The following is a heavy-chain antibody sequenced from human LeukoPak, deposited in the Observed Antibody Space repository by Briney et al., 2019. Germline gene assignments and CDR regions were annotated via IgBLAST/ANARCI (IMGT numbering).Heavy chain of an antibody. D-gene: IGHD3-22*01. V-gene: IGHV4-59*11. CDR2: IYQRGNT. CDR3: ARDADGYLDY. CDR1: GGSIRTHY. J-gene: IGHJ4*02. Sequence: SEPLSLTCTVSGGSIRTHYWGWIRQPPGKGLEWIAYIYQRGNTNYNPSLKSRVTMSVDTSKNQFSLKLSSVTAADTAVYYCARDADGYLDYWGQGTLVTVSS.